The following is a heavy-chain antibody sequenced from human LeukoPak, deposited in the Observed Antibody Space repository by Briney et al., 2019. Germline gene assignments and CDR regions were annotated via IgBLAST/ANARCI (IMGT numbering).Heavy chain of an antibody. D-gene: IGHD3-9*01. CDR3: ARGAGLRYFDWPRPFVGKYFDY. J-gene: IGHJ4*02. Sequence: PSGTLSLTCAVSGGSISSSNWWSWVRQPPGKGLEWIGEIYHSGSTNYNPSLKSRVTISVDKSKNQFSLKLSSVTAADTAVYYCARGAGLRYFDWPRPFVGKYFDYWGQGTLVTVSS. CDR1: GGSISSSNW. V-gene: IGHV4-4*02. CDR2: IYHSGST.